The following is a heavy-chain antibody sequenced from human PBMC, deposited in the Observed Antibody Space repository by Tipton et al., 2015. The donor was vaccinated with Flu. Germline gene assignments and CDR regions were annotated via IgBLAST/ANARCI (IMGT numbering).Heavy chain of an antibody. V-gene: IGHV3-30*02. CDR2: IRQDGSNE. D-gene: IGHD1-26*01. Sequence: SLRLSCAVSNLIVNTHSLTWVRQAPGKGLQWVTFIRQDGSNELYADSVRGRFTISRDNSKNTLYLQMNSLRPEDTAVYYCARDSGSVSFDYWGQGTLVTVSS. CDR1: NLIVNTHS. CDR3: ARDSGSVSFDY. J-gene: IGHJ4*02.